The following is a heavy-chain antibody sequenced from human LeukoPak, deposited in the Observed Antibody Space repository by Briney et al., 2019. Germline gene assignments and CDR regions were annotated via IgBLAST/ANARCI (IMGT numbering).Heavy chain of an antibody. CDR3: ARKTTKLFQEDWFDP. V-gene: IGHV4-61*02. CDR2: IYTSGST. CDR1: GGSISSGSYY. J-gene: IGHJ5*02. D-gene: IGHD1-7*01. Sequence: SETLSLTCTVSGGSISSGSYYWSWIRQPAGKGLEWIGRIYTSGSTNYNPSLKSRVTISVDTSKNQFSLKLSSVTAADTAVYYCARKTTKLFQEDWFDPWGQGTLVTVSS.